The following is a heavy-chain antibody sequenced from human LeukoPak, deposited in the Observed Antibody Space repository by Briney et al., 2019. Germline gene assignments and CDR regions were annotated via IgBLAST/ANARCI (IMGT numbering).Heavy chain of an antibody. V-gene: IGHV3-48*01. J-gene: IGHJ4*02. CDR2: ISNTGDTI. Sequence: EGSLRLSCAASGFTFSSYAMSWVRQAPRKGLEWLLYISNTGDTIYYADSVKGRFAIARDNAKDTVYLQMSGLRAEDTAVYYCARDQGYCGSTGCIRWHDYWGQGTLVTVSS. CDR1: GFTFSSYA. CDR3: ARDQGYCGSTGCIRWHDY. D-gene: IGHD2-2*01.